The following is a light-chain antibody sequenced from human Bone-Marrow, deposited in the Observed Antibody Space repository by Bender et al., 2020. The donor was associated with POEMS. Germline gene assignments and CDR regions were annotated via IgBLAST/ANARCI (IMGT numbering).Light chain of an antibody. CDR2: AVT. Sequence: QSALTQPASVSGSPGQSITISCTGSSSDVGSYDLVSWYQQSPGKAPKLVIYAVTKRPPGVPDRFSAFKSGNTASLTVSGLRAEDEADYYCSSYAGSSYVFGTGTKVTVL. V-gene: IGLV2-23*02. J-gene: IGLJ1*01. CDR3: SSYAGSSYV. CDR1: SSDVGSYDL.